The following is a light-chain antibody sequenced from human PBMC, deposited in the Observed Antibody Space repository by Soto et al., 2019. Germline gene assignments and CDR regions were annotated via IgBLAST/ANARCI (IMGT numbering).Light chain of an antibody. CDR2: EAS. CDR1: QSVNSN. J-gene: IGKJ5*01. Sequence: EIVMTQPPATLSVSPGERATLSWRSRQSVNSNYLAWYQQKPGQAPRLLIHEASTRATGIPARFSGSGSGTEFTLTISRLQSEDLAVYYCQQYKNWPPITCGQGTRLEI. CDR3: QQYKNWPPIT. V-gene: IGKV3-15*01.